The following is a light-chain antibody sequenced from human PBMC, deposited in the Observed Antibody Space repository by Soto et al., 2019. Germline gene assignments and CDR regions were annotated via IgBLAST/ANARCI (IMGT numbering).Light chain of an antibody. CDR1: QRISSW. CDR2: DGS. V-gene: IGKV1-5*01. J-gene: IGKJ1*01. CDR3: QQYDSYPWT. Sequence: IQMTQSTSTLCAFVGDRVTITCRASQRISSWLAWYQQKPGKAPKFLIYDGSTLESGVPARFSGSGSGTEFTLTISSLQPDDFGTYFCQQYDSYPWTFGQGTKVDI.